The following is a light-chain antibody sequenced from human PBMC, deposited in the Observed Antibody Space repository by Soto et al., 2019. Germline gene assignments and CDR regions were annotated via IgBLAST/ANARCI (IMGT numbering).Light chain of an antibody. Sequence: EIVLTQYPATLSLSPEERATLSCRASQSVSSYLTWYQQKPSQAPRLLIYDASNRATVIPAMFTGSESGTDFTLIISSLEPEDFAVYYCQQRSNWPPSTFGQGTKLEIK. CDR3: QQRSNWPPST. CDR2: DAS. CDR1: QSVSSY. J-gene: IGKJ2*01. V-gene: IGKV3-11*01.